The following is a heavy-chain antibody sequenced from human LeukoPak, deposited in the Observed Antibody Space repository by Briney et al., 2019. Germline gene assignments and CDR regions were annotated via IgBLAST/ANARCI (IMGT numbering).Heavy chain of an antibody. CDR2: ISSRGSTI. CDR3: AAHSSLRY. D-gene: IGHD5/OR15-5a*01. Sequence: PGGSLRLSCAASGFTFSTYEMNWVRQAPGKGLEWVSYISSRGSTIHYTDSAKGRFTISRDNAKNSLYLQMNSLRAEDTALYYCAAHSSLRYWGQGILVTVSS. V-gene: IGHV3-48*03. J-gene: IGHJ4*02. CDR1: GFTFSTYE.